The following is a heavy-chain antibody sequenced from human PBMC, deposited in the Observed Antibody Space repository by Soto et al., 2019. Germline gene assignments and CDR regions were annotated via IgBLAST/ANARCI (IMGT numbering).Heavy chain of an antibody. Sequence: SETLSLTCTVSGVSISSGGYYWSWIRQHPGKGLEWIGNIYYSGRTYYNPSLKSRVILSVDTSKNHFSLTLRSVTAADSAMYYCASAIGGDSEYYFDFWGQGALVTVSS. J-gene: IGHJ4*02. CDR2: IYYSGRT. V-gene: IGHV4-31*03. CDR1: GVSISSGGYY. CDR3: ASAIGGDSEYYFDF. D-gene: IGHD2-21*02.